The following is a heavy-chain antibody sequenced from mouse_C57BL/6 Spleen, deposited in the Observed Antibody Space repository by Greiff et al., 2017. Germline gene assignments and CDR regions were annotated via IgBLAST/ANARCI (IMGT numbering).Heavy chain of an antibody. D-gene: IGHD3-2*02. V-gene: IGHV1-39*01. CDR3: AREETAQAPAWFAY. Sequence: EVHLVESGPELVKPGASVKISCKASGYSFTDYNMNWVKQSNGKSLEWIGVINPNYGTTSYNQKFKGKATLTVDQSSSTAYMQLNSLTSEDSAVYYCAREETAQAPAWFAYWGQGTLVTVSA. CDR2: INPNYGTT. CDR1: GYSFTDYN. J-gene: IGHJ3*01.